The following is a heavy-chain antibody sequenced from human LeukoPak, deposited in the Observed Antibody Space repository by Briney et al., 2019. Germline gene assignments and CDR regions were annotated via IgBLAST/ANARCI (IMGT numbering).Heavy chain of an antibody. Sequence: SVKVSCKASGGTFSSYAISWVRQAPGQGLEWMGGIIPIFGTANYAQKFQGRVTITADESTSTAYMELSSLRSEDTAVYHCASSSSGWYAGFMKFDYWGQGTLVTVSS. CDR3: ASSSSGWYAGFMKFDY. CDR1: GGTFSSYA. V-gene: IGHV1-69*13. J-gene: IGHJ4*02. D-gene: IGHD6-19*01. CDR2: IIPIFGTA.